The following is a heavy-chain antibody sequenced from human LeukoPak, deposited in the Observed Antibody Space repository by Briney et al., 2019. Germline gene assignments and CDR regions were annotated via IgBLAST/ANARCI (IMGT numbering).Heavy chain of an antibody. V-gene: IGHV4-39*01. Sequence: PSETLSLTCTVSGGSISSSSYYWGWIRQPPGKGLEWIGSIYYSGSTYYNPSLKSRVTISVDTSKNQLSLRLNSVTAADTAVYYCADGYSYDIFDYWGQGTLVTVSS. CDR1: GGSISSSSYY. D-gene: IGHD5-18*01. CDR3: ADGYSYDIFDY. J-gene: IGHJ4*02. CDR2: IYYSGST.